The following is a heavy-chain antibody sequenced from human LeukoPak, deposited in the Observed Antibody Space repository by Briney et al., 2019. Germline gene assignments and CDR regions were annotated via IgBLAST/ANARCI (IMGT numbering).Heavy chain of an antibody. J-gene: IGHJ4*02. CDR3: AKAPSFIVGAPWDVSFDY. CDR2: ISSSSSTI. CDR1: GFTFSSYS. D-gene: IGHD1-26*01. Sequence: GGSLRLSCAASGFTFSSYSMNWVRQAPGKGLEWVSYISSSSSTIYYADSVKGRFTISRDNAKNSLYLQMNSLRAEDTAVYYCAKAPSFIVGAPWDVSFDYWGQGTLVTVSS. V-gene: IGHV3-48*01.